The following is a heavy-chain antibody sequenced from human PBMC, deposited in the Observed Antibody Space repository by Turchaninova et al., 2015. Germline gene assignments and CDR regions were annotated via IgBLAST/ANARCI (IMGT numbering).Heavy chain of an antibody. D-gene: IGHD3-9*01. CDR1: GASFSDYY. Sequence: QVQLQQWGAGLLKPSETLSLTCAVFGASFSDYYWSWIRQPPGKGLGWIGEIHPSGSTNYNPSLKSQVTISVDSSKNQFSLNLNSVTAADTAVYYCARGLDHAKTGFWGQGTLVTVSS. CDR2: IHPSGST. V-gene: IGHV4-34*01. CDR3: ARGLDHAKTGF. J-gene: IGHJ4*02.